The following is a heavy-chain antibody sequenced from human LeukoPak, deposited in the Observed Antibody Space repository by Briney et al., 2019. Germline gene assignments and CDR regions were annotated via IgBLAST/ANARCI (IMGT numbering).Heavy chain of an antibody. CDR3: ASLYPHYYDSSGSGVEAGYI. CDR2: INWNGAST. Sequence: RPGGSLRLSCAASGFTVDDSGMSSVRHAPGKGLEWDPGINWNGASTAYADSVKDRFTISRDNAKNSLYLQMNSLAAEDTALYYCASLYPHYYDSSGSGVEAGYIWGQGTMVTVSS. CDR1: GFTVDDSG. V-gene: IGHV3-20*04. D-gene: IGHD3-22*01. J-gene: IGHJ3*02.